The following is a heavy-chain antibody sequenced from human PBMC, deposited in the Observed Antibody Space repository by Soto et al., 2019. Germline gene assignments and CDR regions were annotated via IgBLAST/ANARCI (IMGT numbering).Heavy chain of an antibody. D-gene: IGHD6-13*01. Sequence: ASVKVSCKASGYTFTSYYMHWVRQAPGQGLEWMGIINPSGGSTSYAQKFQGRVTMTRDTSTSTVYMELSSLRSEDTAVYYCARPGVGSSWSPGAFDIWGQGTMVTVSS. CDR3: ARPGVGSSWSPGAFDI. J-gene: IGHJ3*02. V-gene: IGHV1-46*01. CDR2: INPSGGST. CDR1: GYTFTSYY.